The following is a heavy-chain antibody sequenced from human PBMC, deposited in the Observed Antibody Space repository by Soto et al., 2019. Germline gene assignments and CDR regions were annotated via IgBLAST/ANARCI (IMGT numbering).Heavy chain of an antibody. J-gene: IGHJ4*02. Sequence: EVQLLESGGGRIQPGGSLRLSCAASGFTFSSYAMNWVRQVPGKGLQWVSGISGSGSSTYYSDSVRGRFTISRDNSRNTLYLQMSSLRVEDTALYYCAKGDRNQPAVVVYWGQGTLVTVSS. D-gene: IGHD2-2*01. CDR3: AKGDRNQPAVVVY. CDR2: ISGSGSST. V-gene: IGHV3-23*01. CDR1: GFTFSSYA.